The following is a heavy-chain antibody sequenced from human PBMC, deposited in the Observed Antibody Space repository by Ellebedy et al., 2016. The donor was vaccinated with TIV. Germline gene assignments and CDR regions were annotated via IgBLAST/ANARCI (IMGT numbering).Heavy chain of an antibody. CDR1: GFTFSSYA. CDR2: ISGSGDST. D-gene: IGHD2-15*01. J-gene: IGHJ4*02. CDR3: PRDFVEVATPRSDF. Sequence: GESLKISCAASGFTFSSYAMSWVRQAPGKGLVWVSAISGSGDSTYFADSVKGRFTISRDNSRFTLYLQMNNLSDDDTATYYCPRDFVEVATPRSDFWGQGTRVTVSS. V-gene: IGHV3-23*01.